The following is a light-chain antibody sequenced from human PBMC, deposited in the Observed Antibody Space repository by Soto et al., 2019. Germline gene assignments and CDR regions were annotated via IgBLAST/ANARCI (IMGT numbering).Light chain of an antibody. CDR1: QSIISW. Sequence: SHRTHSPSALSASLGDIVTITCRASQSIISWLAWYQQKPGKAPKLLIYDASSLESGVPSRFSGTGTGIELTLSSIELEDFAVATYQHRRYYPHCTFGRGTKVDIK. CDR2: DAS. J-gene: IGKJ4*02. CDR3: RRYYPHCT. V-gene: IGKV1-5*01.